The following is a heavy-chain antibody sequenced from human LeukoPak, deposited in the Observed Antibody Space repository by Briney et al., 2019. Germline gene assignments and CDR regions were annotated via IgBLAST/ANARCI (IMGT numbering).Heavy chain of an antibody. CDR1: GFTLRSDW. CDR3: ARGRYSSRSGGYYFDI. J-gene: IGHJ4*02. V-gene: IGHV3-7*01. D-gene: IGHD2-2*01. Sequence: GGSLRLSCVVSGFTLRSDWMSWVRQAPGKGLEWVANIKKDGIEKYYVESVKGRFTISRDNAKNSLSLQMNSLRAEDTAVYYCARGRYSSRSGGYYFDIWGQGTLVTVSS. CDR2: IKKDGIEK.